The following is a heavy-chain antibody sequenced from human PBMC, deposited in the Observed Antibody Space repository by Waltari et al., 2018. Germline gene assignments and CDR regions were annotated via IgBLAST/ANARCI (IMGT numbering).Heavy chain of an antibody. V-gene: IGHV4-39*01. CDR3: ARHPPAGPLGAFDI. CDR2: IYYSGGT. D-gene: IGHD2-2*01. CDR1: GGSISSSSYY. Sequence: QLQLQVSGPGLVKPSETLSLTCTVSGGSISSSSYYWGWLRQPPGKGLKWIGSIYYSGGTYYNPSLKSRVTISVDTSKNQFSLKLSSVTAADTAVYYCARHPPAGPLGAFDIWGQGTMVTVSS. J-gene: IGHJ3*02.